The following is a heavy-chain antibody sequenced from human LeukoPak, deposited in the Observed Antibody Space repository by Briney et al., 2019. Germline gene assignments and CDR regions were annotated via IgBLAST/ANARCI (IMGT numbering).Heavy chain of an antibody. V-gene: IGHV1-2*02. D-gene: IGHD2-21*01. J-gene: IGHJ4*02. CDR3: ARVMGTYCGGDCYSGFDY. Sequence: ASVKVSCKXSGYTFTGYYIHWVRQAPVKRLERMGWINPNSGGTNYAQKFQGRVTMTRDTSISTAYMELSRLRSDDTAVYYCARVMGTYCGGDCYSGFDYWGQGTLVTVSS. CDR2: INPNSGGT. CDR1: GYTFTGYY.